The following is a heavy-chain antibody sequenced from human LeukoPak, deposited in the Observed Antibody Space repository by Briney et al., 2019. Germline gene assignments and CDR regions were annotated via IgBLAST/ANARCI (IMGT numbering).Heavy chain of an antibody. V-gene: IGHV3-21*01. CDR3: ARVGASSSWYGSYYYYYMDV. D-gene: IGHD6-13*01. CDR2: ISNSGSYI. CDR1: GFTFSSYT. Sequence: GESLRLSCAASGFTFSSYTMSWVRQAPGKGLEWVSLISNSGSYIYYAESMKGRVTIPRDNAKNSLFLQMNSLRDEDTALYYCARVGASSSWYGSYYYYYMDVWGMGTTVTVFS. J-gene: IGHJ6*03.